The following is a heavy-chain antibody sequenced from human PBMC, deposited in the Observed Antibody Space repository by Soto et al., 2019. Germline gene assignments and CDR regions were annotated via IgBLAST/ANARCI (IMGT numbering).Heavy chain of an antibody. J-gene: IGHJ4*02. V-gene: IGHV3-23*01. Sequence: EVHLLESGGNLVQPGGSLRLPCAASGFIFDNYAMTWVRQAPGKGLEWVSVVRAGDGGTSYASSVKGRFTISRDTSRNLLYLQMTSLRVEDTAIYYCAKQRAVAGFDYWGQGTLVTVSS. CDR3: AKQRAVAGFDY. CDR1: GFIFDNYA. D-gene: IGHD6-19*01. CDR2: VRAGDGGT.